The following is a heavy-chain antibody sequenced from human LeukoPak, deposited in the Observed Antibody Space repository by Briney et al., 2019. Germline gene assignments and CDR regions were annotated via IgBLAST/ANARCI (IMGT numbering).Heavy chain of an antibody. D-gene: IGHD5-24*01. Sequence: GGSLRLSCAASGFTFSNYGMNWVRQAPGKGLEWISYISSSSSLIYYADSVKGRFTISRDNAKNSLYLQMNSLRAEDTAVYYCVRDPNGYNSFDIWGQGTRVTVSS. CDR1: GFTFSNYG. CDR2: ISSSSSLI. J-gene: IGHJ3*02. CDR3: VRDPNGYNSFDI. V-gene: IGHV3-48*01.